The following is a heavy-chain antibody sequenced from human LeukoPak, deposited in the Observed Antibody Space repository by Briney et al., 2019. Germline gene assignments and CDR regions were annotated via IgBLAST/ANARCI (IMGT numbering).Heavy chain of an antibody. CDR1: GFTFSSYG. V-gene: IGHV3-21*01. J-gene: IGHJ4*02. CDR2: ISSSSSYI. Sequence: GGTLRLSCAASGFTFSSYGMSWVRQAPGKGLEWVSSISSSSSYIYYADSVKGRFTISRDNAKNSLYLQMNSLRAEDTAVYYCARDGGLTGYYLGDAPYFDYWGQGTLVTVSS. CDR3: ARDGGLTGYYLGDAPYFDY. D-gene: IGHD3-9*01.